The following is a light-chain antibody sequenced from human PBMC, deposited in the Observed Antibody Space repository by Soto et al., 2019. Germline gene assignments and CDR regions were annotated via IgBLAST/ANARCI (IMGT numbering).Light chain of an antibody. CDR2: KAS. CDR1: QGISSY. J-gene: IGKJ1*01. V-gene: IGKV1-5*03. Sequence: DIQLVESPSFLSASVGDRVTITCRASQGISSYLNWYQQKPGKAPKLLIYKASSLESGVPSRFSGSGSGTEFTLTISSLQPDDFATYYCQHYNSYSEAFGQGTKVDI. CDR3: QHYNSYSEA.